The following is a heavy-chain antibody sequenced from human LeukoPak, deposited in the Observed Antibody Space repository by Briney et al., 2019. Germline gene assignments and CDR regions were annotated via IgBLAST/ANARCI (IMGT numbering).Heavy chain of an antibody. CDR1: GGSISSYY. CDR2: IYYSGST. J-gene: IGHJ4*02. CDR3: ARERGYCSSTSCPLFDY. Sequence: SETLSLTCTVSGGSISSYYWSWIRQPPGKGLEWIGYIYYSGSTNYNPSPKSRVTISVDTSKNQFSLKLSSVTAADTAVYYCARERGYCSSTSCPLFDYWGQGTLVTVSS. D-gene: IGHD2-2*01. V-gene: IGHV4-59*01.